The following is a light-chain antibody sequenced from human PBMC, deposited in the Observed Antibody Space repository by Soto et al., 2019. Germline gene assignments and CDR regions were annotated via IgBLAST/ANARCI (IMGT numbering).Light chain of an antibody. J-gene: IGKJ1*01. CDR3: QRYDRCPPST. Sequence: KVLPQSPASLSVSPGEGATLSCRASQSVSNNLAWYQQKPGQAPRLLIYGPSTRATGVPARFSGSGSGTEFTLTLSGLQSEAIAFYDYQRYDRCPPSTFGQGTKVDIK. CDR2: GPS. CDR1: QSVSNN. V-gene: IGKV3-15*01.